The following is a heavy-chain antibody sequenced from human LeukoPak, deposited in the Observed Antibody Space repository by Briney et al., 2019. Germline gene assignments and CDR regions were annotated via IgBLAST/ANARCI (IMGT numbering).Heavy chain of an antibody. CDR3: ARGVDCTSTSCWGKAFDI. CDR1: GFTFSSYG. CDR2: IRNDGTNK. J-gene: IGHJ3*02. D-gene: IGHD2-2*01. V-gene: IGHV3-30*02. Sequence: GGSLRLSCTASGFTFSSYGMHWVRQAPGKGLEWVTFIRNDGTNKYYADSVKGRFIVSRDNAKNSLYLQMNSLRAEDTAVYYCARGVDCTSTSCWGKAFDIWGQGTLVTVSS.